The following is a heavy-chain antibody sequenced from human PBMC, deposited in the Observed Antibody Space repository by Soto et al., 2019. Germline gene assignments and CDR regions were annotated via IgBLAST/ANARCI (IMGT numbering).Heavy chain of an antibody. D-gene: IGHD3-10*01. CDR3: AHSGITMVRGVPTPHFDY. J-gene: IGHJ4*02. CDR2: IYWNDDK. CDR1: GFSLSTSGVG. Sequence: SGPTLVNPTQTLTLTCTFSGFSLSTSGVGVGWIRQPPGKALEWLALIYWNDDKRYSPSLKSRLTITKDTSKNQVVLTMTNMDPVDTATYYCAHSGITMVRGVPTPHFDYWGQGTLVTVSS. V-gene: IGHV2-5*01.